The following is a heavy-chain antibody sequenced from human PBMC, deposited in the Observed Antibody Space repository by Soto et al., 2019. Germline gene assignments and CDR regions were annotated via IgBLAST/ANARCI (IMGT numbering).Heavy chain of an antibody. CDR2: ISYDGSNK. J-gene: IGHJ4*02. CDR1: GFTFSNYG. Sequence: HPGGSLRLSCAASGFTFSNYGMHWVRQAPGKGLEWVAVISYDGSNKYYADSVKGRFTISRDNSKNTLYLQMNSLRAEDTAVYYCAKDPGGCSSTSCYANWGQGTLVTVSS. CDR3: AKDPGGCSSTSCYAN. D-gene: IGHD2-2*01. V-gene: IGHV3-30*18.